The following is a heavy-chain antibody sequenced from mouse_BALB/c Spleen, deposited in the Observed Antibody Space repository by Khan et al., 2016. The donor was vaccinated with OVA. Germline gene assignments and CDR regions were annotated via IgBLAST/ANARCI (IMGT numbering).Heavy chain of an antibody. J-gene: IGHJ4*01. CDR2: INTHTGEP. D-gene: IGHD2-10*01. CDR1: GYTFTNFG. CDR3: ARPPYFSYTVAY. V-gene: IGHV9-3-1*01. Sequence: QIQLVQSGPELKKPGETVKISCKASGYTFTNFGMNWVKQAPGKGLEWMGWINTHTGEPIYADDFKGRFAFSLETSASTAYLQINNLKNEDTATYFCARPPYFSYTVAYWGQGTSVTVSS.